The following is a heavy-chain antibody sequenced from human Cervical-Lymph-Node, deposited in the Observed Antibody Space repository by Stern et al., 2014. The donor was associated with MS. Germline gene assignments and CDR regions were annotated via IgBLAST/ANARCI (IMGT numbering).Heavy chain of an antibody. V-gene: IGHV3-33*01. CDR2: IWYDGSNK. CDR1: GFTFSSYD. CDR3: ARGGVNSHWYFDL. Sequence: QVQLVESGGGVVQPGRSLRLSCAASGFTFSSYDMHWVRQAPGKGLEWVSVIWYDGSNKYYADSVNGRFTISRDNSKNTLYLQMNSLRAEDAAVYYCARGGVNSHWYFDLWGRGTLVTVSS. D-gene: IGHD4-23*01. J-gene: IGHJ2*01.